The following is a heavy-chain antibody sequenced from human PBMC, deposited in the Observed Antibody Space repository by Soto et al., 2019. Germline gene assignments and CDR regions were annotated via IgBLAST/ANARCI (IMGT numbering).Heavy chain of an antibody. J-gene: IGHJ6*02. CDR2: ISYDGSNK. CDR3: AKDRVLPSYYYYYGMDV. Sequence: PGGSLRLSCAASGFTFSSYGMHWVRQAPCKGLEWVAVISYDGSNKYYADSVKGRFTISRDNSKNTLYLQMNSLRAEDTAVYYCAKDRVLPSYYYYYGMDVWGQGTTVTVSS. V-gene: IGHV3-30*18. CDR1: GFTFSSYG. D-gene: IGHD1-26*01.